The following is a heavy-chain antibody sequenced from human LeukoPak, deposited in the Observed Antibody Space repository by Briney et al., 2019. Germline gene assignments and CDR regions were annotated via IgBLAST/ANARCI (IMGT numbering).Heavy chain of an antibody. J-gene: IGHJ2*01. CDR3: TRHLYDVDYWYFDL. D-gene: IGHD3-3*01. CDR2: IRSKANSYAT. CDR1: GFTFSGSA. Sequence: GGSLRLSCAASGFTFSGSAMHWVRQASGKGLEWVGRIRSKANSYATAYAASVKGRFTISRNDSRNTAFLQMNSLKTEDTAVYYCTRHLYDVDYWYFDLWGRGTLVTVSS. V-gene: IGHV3-73*01.